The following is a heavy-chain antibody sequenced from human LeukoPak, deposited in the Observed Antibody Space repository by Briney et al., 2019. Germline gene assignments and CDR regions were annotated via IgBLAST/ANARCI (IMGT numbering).Heavy chain of an antibody. CDR1: GFTFSSYA. Sequence: SGGSLRLYCAASGFTFSSYAMSWVRQAPGKGLEWVSAISGSGGSTYYADSVKGRFTISRDNSKNTLYLQMNSLRAEDTAVYYCAFTGRERYCSSTSCYSGYYWGQGTLVTVSS. CDR3: AFTGRERYCSSTSCYSGYY. D-gene: IGHD2-2*01. CDR2: ISGSGGST. J-gene: IGHJ4*02. V-gene: IGHV3-23*01.